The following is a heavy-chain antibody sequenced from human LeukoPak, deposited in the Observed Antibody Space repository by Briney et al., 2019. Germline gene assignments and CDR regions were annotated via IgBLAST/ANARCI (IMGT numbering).Heavy chain of an antibody. CDR3: ARETVDTAFDY. CDR1: GFTFSSYW. CDR2: IKQDGSEK. V-gene: IGHV3-7*01. J-gene: IGHJ4*02. Sequence: GALRLSCAASGFTFSSYWMTWVRQAPGKGLEWVANIKQDGSEKYYVDSVKGRFTISRDNAKNSLYLQMNSLRAEDTAVYYCARETVDTAFDYWGQGTLVTVSS. D-gene: IGHD5-18*01.